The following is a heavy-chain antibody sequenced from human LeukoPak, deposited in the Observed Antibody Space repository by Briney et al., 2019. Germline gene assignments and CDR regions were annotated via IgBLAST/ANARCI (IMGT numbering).Heavy chain of an antibody. Sequence: PGGSLRLSCAASGFTVSDSYMSWVRQAPGMGLEWVSVIYGAGATYYADSVRGRFTISRDNSKNTLYLQMTSLRAGDTAFYYCATLLPASRHYFQYWGQGALVTVSS. V-gene: IGHV3-53*01. CDR2: IYGAGAT. CDR3: ATLLPASRHYFQY. J-gene: IGHJ4*02. D-gene: IGHD2-15*01. CDR1: GFTVSDSY.